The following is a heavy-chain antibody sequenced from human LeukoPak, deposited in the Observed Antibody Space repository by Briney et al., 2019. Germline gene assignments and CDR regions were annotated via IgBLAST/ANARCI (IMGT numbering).Heavy chain of an antibody. V-gene: IGHV1-2*02. D-gene: IGHD3-22*01. CDR1: GYTFTVYY. J-gene: IGHJ4*02. CDR3: AREDSTGYSSLDY. CDR2: INLKSGGT. Sequence: ASVTVSYKASGYTFTVYYMHWVRQAPGQGLEWMGWINLKSGGTNYAQKFQARVTMTRETSISTAYMELSRLRSDDTAVYYCAREDSTGYSSLDYWGQGTLVTVSS.